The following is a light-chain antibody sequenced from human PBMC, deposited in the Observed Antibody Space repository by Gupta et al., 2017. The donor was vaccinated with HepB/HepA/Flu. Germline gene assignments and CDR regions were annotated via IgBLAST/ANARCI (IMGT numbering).Light chain of an antibody. CDR3: LVWPNNGGRDV. CDR1: NIVSKS. Sequence: SYVLTQKPSVSVAPGKTARITCGGDNIVSKSLHWYQQKPGQAPVWVVVDDSDRPSGIPERFSGYTAVKAETPKISRVEAGDEADDYWLVWPNNGGRDVFGTGTKLTVL. J-gene: IGLJ1*01. V-gene: IGLV3-21*03. CDR2: DDS.